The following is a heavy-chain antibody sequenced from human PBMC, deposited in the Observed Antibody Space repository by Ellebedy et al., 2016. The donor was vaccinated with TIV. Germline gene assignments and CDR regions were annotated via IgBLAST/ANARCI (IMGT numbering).Heavy chain of an antibody. CDR3: TRDPDGDYDFDY. CDR2: ISYDGSNK. Sequence: GESLKISCAASGFTFSSYGMHWVRQAPGKGLEWVAVISYDGSNKYYADSVKGRFTISRDNSKNTLYLQMNSLRAEDTAVYYCTRDPDGDYDFDYWGQGILVTVSS. CDR1: GFTFSSYG. V-gene: IGHV3-30*03. J-gene: IGHJ4*02. D-gene: IGHD4-17*01.